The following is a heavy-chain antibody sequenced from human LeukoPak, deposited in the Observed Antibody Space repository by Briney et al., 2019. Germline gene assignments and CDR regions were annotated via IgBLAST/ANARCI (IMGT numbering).Heavy chain of an antibody. CDR3: ARGVTNIAVGDY. CDR1: GFTVINNY. Sequence: GGSLRLSCAASGFTVINNYMNWVRQAPGKGLEWVSIIYSSGNTYYADSVEGRFTISRDNSKNMVYLQMNKLRAEDTAVYYCARGVTNIAVGDYWGQGTLVTVSS. J-gene: IGHJ4*02. CDR2: IYSSGNT. V-gene: IGHV3-53*01. D-gene: IGHD6-19*01.